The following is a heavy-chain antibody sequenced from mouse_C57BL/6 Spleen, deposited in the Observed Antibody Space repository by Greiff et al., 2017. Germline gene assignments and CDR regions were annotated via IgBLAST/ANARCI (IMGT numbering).Heavy chain of an antibody. Sequence: SGAELVRPGSSVKMSCKTSGYTFISSGLNWVKQRPGQGLEWIGYIYIGNGYTEYNEKLKGKATLTSDTSSSTAYMQLSSLTSEDSAIYFCARSLNWDGFDYWGQGTTLTVSS. V-gene: IGHV1-58*01. CDR2: IYIGNGYT. D-gene: IGHD4-1*01. CDR1: GYTFISSG. J-gene: IGHJ2*01. CDR3: ARSLNWDGFDY.